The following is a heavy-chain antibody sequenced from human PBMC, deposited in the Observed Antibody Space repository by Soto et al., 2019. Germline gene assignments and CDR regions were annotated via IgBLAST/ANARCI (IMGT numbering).Heavy chain of an antibody. CDR3: AKSIWFAELSYFDY. CDR2: ISYDGSNK. V-gene: IGHV3-30*18. J-gene: IGHJ4*02. CDR1: GFTFSSFG. Sequence: GGSLRLSCAASGFTFSSFGMHWVRQAPGKGLEWVAVISYDGSNKYYADSVKGRFTISRDNSKNTLYLQMNSLRAEDTAVYYSAKSIWFAELSYFDYWGQGTLVTVSS. D-gene: IGHD3-10*01.